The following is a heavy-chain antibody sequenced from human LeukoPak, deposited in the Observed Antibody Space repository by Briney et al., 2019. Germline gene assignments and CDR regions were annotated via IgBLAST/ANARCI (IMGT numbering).Heavy chain of an antibody. D-gene: IGHD3-22*01. CDR2: ISNSGGST. CDR3: ARGSTYYDSSGQVPFDY. J-gene: IGHJ4*02. CDR1: GFTFSSYV. Sequence: QAGGSLRLSCAASGFTFSSYVMSWVRQAPGKGLEWVSSISNSGGSTYYADSVKGRFTISRDNAKNSLYLQMNSLRAEDTAVYYCARGSTYYDSSGQVPFDYWGQGTLVTVSS. V-gene: IGHV3-23*01.